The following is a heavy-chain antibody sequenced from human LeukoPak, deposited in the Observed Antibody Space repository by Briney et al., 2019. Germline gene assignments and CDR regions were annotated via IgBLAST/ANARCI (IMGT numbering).Heavy chain of an antibody. CDR3: AKDLRPYSQWLEGGVDY. V-gene: IGHV3-30*02. CDR1: GFTFSSYG. CDR2: IRYDGSNK. J-gene: IGHJ4*02. Sequence: GGSLRLSCAASGFTFSSYGMYWVRQAPGKGLEWVAFIRYDGSNKYYADSVKGRFTISRDNSKNTLYLQMNSLRAEDTAVYYCAKDLRPYSQWLEGGVDYWGQGTLVTVSS. D-gene: IGHD3-22*01.